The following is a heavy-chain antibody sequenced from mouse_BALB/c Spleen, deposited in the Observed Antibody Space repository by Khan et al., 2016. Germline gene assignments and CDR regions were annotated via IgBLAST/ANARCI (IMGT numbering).Heavy chain of an antibody. J-gene: IGHJ2*01. V-gene: IGHV5-17*02. CDR3: GRGDF. CDR1: GCTFSNFG. CDR2: ISSGSSTI. Sequence: EVELVESGGGLVQPGGSRKLSCAASGCTFSNFGMHWVRQAPEKGLEWVAFISSGSSTIYYADTVKGRFTVSRDNPKNTLFLQMTSLGSEDTVMYYCGRGDFWGQGTTLTVSS.